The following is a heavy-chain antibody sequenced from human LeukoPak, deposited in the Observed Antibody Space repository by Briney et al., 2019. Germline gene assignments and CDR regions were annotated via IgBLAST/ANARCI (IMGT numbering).Heavy chain of an antibody. CDR3: ARVGDIATYFDY. V-gene: IGHV4-34*01. J-gene: IGHJ4*02. D-gene: IGHD5-18*01. Sequence: SETLSLTCAVYGGSFSDYYWTWIRQPPGKGLEWIGEVNHSGSTNYNASLKSRVTISVDTSKNQFSLKLSSVTAADTAVYYCARVGDIATYFDYWGQGTLVTVSS. CDR2: VNHSGST. CDR1: GGSFSDYY.